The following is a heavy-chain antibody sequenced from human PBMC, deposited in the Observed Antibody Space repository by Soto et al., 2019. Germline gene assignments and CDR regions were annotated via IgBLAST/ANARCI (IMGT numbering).Heavy chain of an antibody. J-gene: IGHJ4*02. CDR2: ISYDGSNK. CDR1: GFTFSSYG. CDR3: AKDNTRLYYYDSSGYVDY. Sequence: HPGGSLRLSCAASGFTFSSYGMHWVRQAPGKGLEWVAVISYDGSNKYYADSVKGRFTISRDNSKNTLYLQMNSLRAEDTAVYYCAKDNTRLYYYDSSGYVDYWGQGTLVTVSS. D-gene: IGHD3-22*01. V-gene: IGHV3-30*18.